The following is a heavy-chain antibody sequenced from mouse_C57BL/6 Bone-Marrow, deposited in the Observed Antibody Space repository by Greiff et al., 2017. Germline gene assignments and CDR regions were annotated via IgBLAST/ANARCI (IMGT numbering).Heavy chain of an antibody. D-gene: IGHD2-10*02. CDR1: GYTFTSYW. CDR2: IHPNSGST. V-gene: IGHV1-64*01. Sequence: QVQLQQPGAELVKPGASVKLSCKASGYTFTSYWMHWVKQRPGQGLEWIGMIHPNSGSTNYNEKFKSKATLTVDKSSSTAYMQLSSLTSEDSAVXYCARLYGNYFYYDMDYWGQGTSVTVSS. J-gene: IGHJ4*01. CDR3: ARLYGNYFYYDMDY.